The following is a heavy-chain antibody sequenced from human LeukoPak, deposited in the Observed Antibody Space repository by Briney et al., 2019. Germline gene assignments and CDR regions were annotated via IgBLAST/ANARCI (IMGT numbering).Heavy chain of an antibody. J-gene: IGHJ4*02. CDR2: ISSSSSYI. D-gene: IGHD1-26*01. V-gene: IGHV3-21*01. Sequence: GGSLRLSCAASGFTFSSYGMHWVRQAPGKGLEWVSSISSSSSYIYYADSVKGRFTISRDNAKNSLYLQMNSLRAEDTAVYYCARAIVGATDYWGQGTLVTVSS. CDR3: ARAIVGATDY. CDR1: GFTFSSYG.